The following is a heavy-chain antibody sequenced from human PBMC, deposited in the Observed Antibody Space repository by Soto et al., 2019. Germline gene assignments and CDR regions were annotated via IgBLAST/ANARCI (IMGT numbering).Heavy chain of an antibody. Sequence: SATLSLTCTVSGDSVTSVSDYWSWIRQPPGKGLEWIGYIYYSGSADYNPSLGSRVTISIDTSKNQFSLKLTAVTAADTAVYYCARGVGFGYYYYHMDLWGQGTTVIFSS. D-gene: IGHD2-8*01. CDR2: IYYSGSA. V-gene: IGHV4-61*01. CDR1: GDSVTSVSDY. J-gene: IGHJ6*02. CDR3: ARGVGFGYYYYHMDL.